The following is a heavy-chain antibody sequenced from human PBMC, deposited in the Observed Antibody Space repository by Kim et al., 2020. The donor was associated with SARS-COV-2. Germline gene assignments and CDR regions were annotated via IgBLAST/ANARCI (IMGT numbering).Heavy chain of an antibody. D-gene: IGHD3-16*02. V-gene: IGHV1-3*01. CDR3: ARGGTFGGVIVSRFDY. CDR2: INAGNGNT. CDR1: GYTFTSYA. Sequence: ASVKVSCKASGYTFTSYAMHWVRQAPGQRLEWMGWINAGNGNTKYSQKFQGRVTITRDTSASTAYMELSSLRSEDTAVYYCARGGTFGGVIVSRFDYWGQGTLVTVSS. J-gene: IGHJ4*02.